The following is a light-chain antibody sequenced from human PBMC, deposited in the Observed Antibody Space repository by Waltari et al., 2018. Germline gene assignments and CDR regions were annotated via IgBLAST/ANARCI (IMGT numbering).Light chain of an antibody. J-gene: IGKJ5*01. Sequence: EIILTQSPATLSLSPGDRATLSCRASQSVSNSLSWYQQKPGQAPRLLIYGASTRATGIPARFSGSGSGTECTLTISSLQSEDFAVYYCQQYNNWPPAITFGQGTRLEIK. CDR1: QSVSNS. CDR3: QQYNNWPPAIT. V-gene: IGKV3-15*01. CDR2: GAS.